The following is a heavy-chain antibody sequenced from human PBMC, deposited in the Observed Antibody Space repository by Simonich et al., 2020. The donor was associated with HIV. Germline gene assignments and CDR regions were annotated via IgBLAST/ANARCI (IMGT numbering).Heavy chain of an antibody. V-gene: IGHV3-23*01. CDR2: ISGSGGNT. J-gene: IGHJ4*02. D-gene: IGHD3-3*01. Sequence: EVQLLESGGGLVQPGGSLRLSCAASGFTFSSYAMSWVRQAPGKRRAGVPAISGSGGNTYYADAVKGRFTISRYNSNNTLYLQMNSLRAEDTAVYYCAKDRYYNFWSGYYDYWGQGTLVTVSS. CDR3: AKDRYYNFWSGYYDY. CDR1: GFTFSSYA.